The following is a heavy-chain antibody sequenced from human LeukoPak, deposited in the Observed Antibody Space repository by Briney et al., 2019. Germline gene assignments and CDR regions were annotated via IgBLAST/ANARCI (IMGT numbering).Heavy chain of an antibody. V-gene: IGHV4-59*01. CDR3: ARDQDINYGLDV. D-gene: IGHD2-15*01. CDR1: AASLRSYF. Sequence: PSETQSLTCTVSAASLRSYFWSWIRQPPGKGLEWIGNIYSGGNTNYNPSLKSRLTISVDTSRNQFSLRLSSVTAADTAVYYCARDQDINYGLDVWGQGTTVTVSS. CDR2: IYSGGNT. J-gene: IGHJ6*02.